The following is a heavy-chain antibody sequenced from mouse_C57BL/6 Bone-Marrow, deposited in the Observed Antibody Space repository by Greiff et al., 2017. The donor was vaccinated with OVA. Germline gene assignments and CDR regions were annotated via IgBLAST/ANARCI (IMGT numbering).Heavy chain of an antibody. J-gene: IGHJ3*01. CDR1: GYSFTGYY. V-gene: IGHV1-42*01. CDR3: ARGQLSRFAY. CDR2: INPSTGGT. Sequence: VQLQQSGPELVKPGASVKISCKASGYSFTGYYMNWVKQSPEKSLEWIGEINPSTGGTTYNQKFKATATLTVDKSSSTAYMQLKSLTSEDSAVYYCARGQLSRFAYWGQGTLVTVSA. D-gene: IGHD3-3*01.